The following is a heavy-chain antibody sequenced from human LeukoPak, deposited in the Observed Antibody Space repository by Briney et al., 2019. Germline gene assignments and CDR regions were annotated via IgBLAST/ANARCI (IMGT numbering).Heavy chain of an antibody. CDR1: GFTFSSYG. Sequence: GGSLRLSCAASGFTFSSYGMHWVRQAPGKGLEWVAVIWYDGSNKYYADSVKGRFTISRDNSKNTLYLQMNSLRAEDTAVYYCARINRDDDYGGNYYYYGMDVWGQGTTVTVSS. V-gene: IGHV3-33*01. CDR2: IWYDGSNK. CDR3: ARINRDDDYGGNYYYYGMDV. D-gene: IGHD4-23*01. J-gene: IGHJ6*02.